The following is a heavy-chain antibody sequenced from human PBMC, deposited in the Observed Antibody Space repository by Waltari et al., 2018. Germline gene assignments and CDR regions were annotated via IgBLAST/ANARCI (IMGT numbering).Heavy chain of an antibody. CDR2: VNQDGSEK. V-gene: IGHV3-7*01. CDR1: GFTFSSYW. J-gene: IGHJ4*02. CDR3: VRGTSTPGIDY. D-gene: IGHD1-7*01. Sequence: EVQLVESGGGLVLPGGSLRLSCAVSGFTFSSYWMNWVRQIPGKGLEWVANVNQDGSEKYYVDSVKCRFTISRDDAKNSLYLQMNSLRADDTAIYYCVRGTSTPGIDYWGQGTLVTVSS.